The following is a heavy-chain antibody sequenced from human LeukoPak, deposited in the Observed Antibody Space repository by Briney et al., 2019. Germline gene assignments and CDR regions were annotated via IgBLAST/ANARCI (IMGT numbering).Heavy chain of an antibody. CDR1: GFTFSSYA. Sequence: GGSLRLSCAASGFTFSSYAMSWVRQASGKGLEWVSAISGSGGSTYYADSVKGRFTISRDNSKNTLYLQMNSLRAEDTAVYYCAKDKSYYYDSGSYGLDYWGQGTLVTVSS. J-gene: IGHJ4*02. D-gene: IGHD3-10*01. V-gene: IGHV3-23*01. CDR2: ISGSGGST. CDR3: AKDKSYYYDSGSYGLDY.